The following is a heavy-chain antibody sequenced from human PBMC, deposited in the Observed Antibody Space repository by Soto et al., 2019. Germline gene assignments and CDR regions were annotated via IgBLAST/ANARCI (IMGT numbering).Heavy chain of an antibody. Sequence: EVQLVESGGGLVQPGGSLRLSCAASGFTFSSYSMNWVRQAPGKGLEWVSYISSSSSTIYYADSVKGRFTISRDNAKNSLYLQMNSLRDADTAVYYCARDAGYSYGRFDYWGQGTLVTVSS. V-gene: IGHV3-48*02. CDR1: GFTFSSYS. CDR2: ISSSSSTI. D-gene: IGHD5-18*01. CDR3: ARDAGYSYGRFDY. J-gene: IGHJ4*02.